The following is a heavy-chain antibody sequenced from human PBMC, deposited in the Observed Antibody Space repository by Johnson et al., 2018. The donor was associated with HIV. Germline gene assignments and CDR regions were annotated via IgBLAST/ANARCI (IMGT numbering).Heavy chain of an antibody. V-gene: IGHV3-23*04. Sequence: VQLVESGGGLVQPGGSLRLSCGASGFIFSNYAMSWVRQAPGKGLEWVSGISGSGGSTYYADSVKGRFTISRDNSKNTLYLQMNGLRIESTAIYYCARRIKAVAHHEAFDIWGQGTMVTVSS. CDR2: ISGSGGST. CDR1: GFIFSNYA. D-gene: IGHD6-19*01. J-gene: IGHJ3*02. CDR3: ARRIKAVAHHEAFDI.